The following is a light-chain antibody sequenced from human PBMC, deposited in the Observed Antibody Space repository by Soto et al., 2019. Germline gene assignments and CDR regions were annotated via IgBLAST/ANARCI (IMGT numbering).Light chain of an antibody. CDR2: DVS. Sequence: QSVLTQPRSVSGSPGQSVTISCTGTSSDVGGYNYVSWYQQYPGKAPKLMIYDVSKRPSGVPDRFSGSKSGNTASLTISGLQAEDEADYYCCSYVGSPFVFGTGTKLTVL. CDR3: CSYVGSPFV. J-gene: IGLJ1*01. V-gene: IGLV2-11*01. CDR1: SSDVGGYNY.